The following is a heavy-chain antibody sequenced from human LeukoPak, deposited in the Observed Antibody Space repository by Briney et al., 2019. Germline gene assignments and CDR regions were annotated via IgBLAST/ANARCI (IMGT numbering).Heavy chain of an antibody. CDR1: GFTLSSCG. V-gene: IGHV3-30*18. CDR3: VKEQSSGNYKTADF. D-gene: IGHD3-10*01. J-gene: IGHJ4*02. CDR2: ITYDGITT. Sequence: GGSLRLSCAASGFTLSSCGMHWVRQAPGKRLEWVAVITYDGITTYFDDSVKGRFTISRDTSKSKLYLKMNSLRPEDTAVYYCVKEQSSGNYKTADFWGQGTLVTVSS.